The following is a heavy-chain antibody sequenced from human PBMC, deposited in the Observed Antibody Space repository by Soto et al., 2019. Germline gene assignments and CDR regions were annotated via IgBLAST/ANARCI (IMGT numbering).Heavy chain of an antibody. D-gene: IGHD3-10*01. J-gene: IGHJ4*02. CDR1: GGSISSGGYY. CDR3: ARDRYGSRHFDY. CDR2: IYYSGST. Sequence: SLTCTVSGGSISSGGYYWSWIRQHPGKGLEWIGYIYYSGSTYYNPSLKSRVTISVDTSKNQFSLKLSSVTAADTAVYYCARDRYGSRHFDYWGQGTLVTVSS. V-gene: IGHV4-31*03.